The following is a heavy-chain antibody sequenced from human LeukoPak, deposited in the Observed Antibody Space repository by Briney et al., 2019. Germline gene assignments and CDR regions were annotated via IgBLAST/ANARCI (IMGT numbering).Heavy chain of an antibody. J-gene: IGHJ4*02. V-gene: IGHV4-61*02. CDR3: ASASGPSRGSYTEYYFDY. CDR1: GGSISSGSYY. D-gene: IGHD1-26*01. Sequence: PSETLSLTCTVSGGSISSGSYYWSWIRQPAGKGLEWIGRIYTSGSTNYNPSLKSRVTISVDTSKNQFSLKLSSVTAADTAVYYCASASGPSRGSYTEYYFDYWGQGTLVTVSS. CDR2: IYTSGST.